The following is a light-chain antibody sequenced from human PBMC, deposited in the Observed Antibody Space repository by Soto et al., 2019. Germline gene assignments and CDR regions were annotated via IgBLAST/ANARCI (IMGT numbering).Light chain of an antibody. CDR3: SSYTSSSTLV. J-gene: IGLJ1*01. V-gene: IGLV2-14*01. Sequence: QSALTQPASVSGSPGQSITISCAGTSSDFGGYNYVSWYHQHPGKAPKLLIYEVSNRPSGVSNRFSGSKSGNTASLTISGLQAEDEADYSCSSYTSSSTLVFGNGTKVTVL. CDR1: SSDFGGYNY. CDR2: EVS.